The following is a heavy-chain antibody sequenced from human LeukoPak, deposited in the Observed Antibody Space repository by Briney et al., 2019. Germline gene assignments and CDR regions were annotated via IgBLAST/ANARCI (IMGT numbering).Heavy chain of an antibody. CDR1: GGSFSGYY. CDR2: IYYSGST. J-gene: IGHJ5*02. V-gene: IGHV4-59*08. D-gene: IGHD3-10*01. CDR3: AALTMVRGVIVWFDP. Sequence: SETQSLTCAVYGGSFSGYYWSWIRQLPGKGLEWIGYIYYSGSTNYNPSLKSRVTISVDTSKNQFSLKLSSVTAADTAVYYCAALTMVRGVIVWFDPWGQGTLVTVSS.